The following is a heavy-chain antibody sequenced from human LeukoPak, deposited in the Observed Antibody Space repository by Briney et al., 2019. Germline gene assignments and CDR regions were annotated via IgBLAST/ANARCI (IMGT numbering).Heavy chain of an antibody. CDR1: GGSISSYY. CDR2: IYYSGST. Sequence: SETLSLTCTVSGGSISSYYWSWIRQPPGKGLEWMGYIYYSGSTYYNPSLKSRVTISVDTSKNQFSLKLSSVTAADTAVYYCARGSIQLWSKYYFDYWGQGTLVTVSS. V-gene: IGHV4-59*08. CDR3: ARGSIQLWSKYYFDY. D-gene: IGHD5-18*01. J-gene: IGHJ4*02.